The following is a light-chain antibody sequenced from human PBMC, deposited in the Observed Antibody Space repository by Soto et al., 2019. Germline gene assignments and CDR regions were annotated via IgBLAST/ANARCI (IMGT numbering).Light chain of an antibody. Sequence: AIQMTQSQSSLSASLGDRVIITFRSSQAIRNDLGWYQQKTGKAPKLLIYTASTLQSGVPSRFSGSGSGTEFTLTISNLQPDDFATYFCQQYNNYPRTFGQGRKVDIK. J-gene: IGKJ1*01. V-gene: IGKV1-6*01. CDR2: TAS. CDR1: QAIRND. CDR3: QQYNNYPRT.